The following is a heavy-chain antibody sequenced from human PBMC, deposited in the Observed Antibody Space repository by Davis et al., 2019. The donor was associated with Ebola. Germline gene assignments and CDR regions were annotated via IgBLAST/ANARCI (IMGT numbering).Heavy chain of an antibody. V-gene: IGHV7-4-1*02. Sequence: ASVKVSCKASEFSSTKYAMNWVRQAPGQGLEWMGWININTGNPTYVQGFTGRFVFSLDISVSTAYLQINSLKAEDTAIFYCARASSLKRVPVASDAFDIWGQGTMVTVSS. CDR2: ININTGNP. CDR1: EFSSTKYA. J-gene: IGHJ3*02. D-gene: IGHD3-3*01. CDR3: ARASSLKRVPVASDAFDI.